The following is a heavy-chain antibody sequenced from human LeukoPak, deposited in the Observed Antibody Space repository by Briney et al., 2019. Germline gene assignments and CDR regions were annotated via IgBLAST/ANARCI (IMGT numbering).Heavy chain of an antibody. J-gene: IGHJ4*02. V-gene: IGHV3-48*01. CDR3: AKEDHSGSYYYFDY. CDR2: ISGSSSAI. CDR1: GFTFSAYN. Sequence: SGGSLRLSCAASGFTFSAYNMIWVRQAPGKGLEWLSYISGSSSAIYYADSVRGRFTISRDNAKNSLSLQMSSLRAEDTAVYYCAKEDHSGSYYYFDYWGQGTLDTVSS. D-gene: IGHD1-26*01.